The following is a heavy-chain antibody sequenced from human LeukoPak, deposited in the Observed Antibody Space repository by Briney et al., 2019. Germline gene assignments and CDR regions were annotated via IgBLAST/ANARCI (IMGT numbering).Heavy chain of an antibody. CDR1: GVSTGSQNFY. D-gene: IGHD4-17*01. V-gene: IGHV4-39*02. Sequence: SETLSLTCSVSGVSTGSQNFYWAWIRQPPGKGLEWIGNIYHTGSAYYSAALKSRVTISIDTSKDNFSLRLTSLTAADTAVYYCARLRDYGNLFFYFYMDVWGKGATVTVSS. CDR2: IYHTGSA. J-gene: IGHJ6*03. CDR3: ARLRDYGNLFFYFYMDV.